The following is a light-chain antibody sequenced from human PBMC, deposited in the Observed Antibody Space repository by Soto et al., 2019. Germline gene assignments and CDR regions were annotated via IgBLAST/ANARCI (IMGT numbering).Light chain of an antibody. CDR2: GAS. J-gene: IGKJ2*01. CDR3: QQYGSSPPYT. Sequence: EIVLTQSPGTLSLSPGERATLSCRASHSVSSSYLAWYQQKPGQAPRLLIYGASSRATGIPDRFSGSGSGTVFTLTINRLEPEDFAVYYCQQYGSSPPYTFGQGTKLEIK. V-gene: IGKV3-20*01. CDR1: HSVSSSY.